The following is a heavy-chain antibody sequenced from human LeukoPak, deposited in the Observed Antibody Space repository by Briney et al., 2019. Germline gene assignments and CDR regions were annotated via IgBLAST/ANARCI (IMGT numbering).Heavy chain of an antibody. CDR2: ISYDGSNK. J-gene: IGHJ4*02. V-gene: IGHV3-30*01. D-gene: IGHD6-13*01. CDR3: ARPLSPYSSSWFFDY. CDR1: GFTFSSYA. Sequence: PGGTPRLSCAASGFTFSSYAMHWVRQAPGKGLEWVAVISYDGSNKYYADSVKGRFTISRDNSKNTLYLQMNSLRAEDTAVYYCARPLSPYSSSWFFDYWGQGTLVTVSS.